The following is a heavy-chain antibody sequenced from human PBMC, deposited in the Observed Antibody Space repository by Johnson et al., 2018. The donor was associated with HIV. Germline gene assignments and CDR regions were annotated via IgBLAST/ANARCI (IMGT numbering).Heavy chain of an antibody. D-gene: IGHD5-24*01. V-gene: IGHV3-66*02. CDR1: GFTVSSNY. Sequence: VQLVESGGGLVQPGGSLRLSCAASGFTVSSNYMNWVRQAPGKGLEWVSVIYSGGSTYYADSVKGRFTISRDNSKNTGYLQMNSLRAEDTAVYYCARDVRWLPDAFDIWGQGTMVTVSS. J-gene: IGHJ3*02. CDR2: IYSGGST. CDR3: ARDVRWLPDAFDI.